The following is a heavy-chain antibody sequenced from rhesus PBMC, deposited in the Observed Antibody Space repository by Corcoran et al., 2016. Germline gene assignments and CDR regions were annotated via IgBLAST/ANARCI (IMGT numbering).Heavy chain of an antibody. V-gene: IGHV4-173*01. CDR1: GGSISSNY. CDR2: ISGSGGST. J-gene: IGHJ6*01. Sequence: QLQLQESGPGLVKPSETLSLTCAVSGGSISSNYWSWIRQPPGKGLEWIGRISGSGGSTDYHPSLQSRVTISTDTSKNQFSLKLSSVTAADTAVYYCASGGVYNFWSGYYGGLDSWGQGVVVTVSS. D-gene: IGHD3-3*01. CDR3: ASGGVYNFWSGYYGGLDS.